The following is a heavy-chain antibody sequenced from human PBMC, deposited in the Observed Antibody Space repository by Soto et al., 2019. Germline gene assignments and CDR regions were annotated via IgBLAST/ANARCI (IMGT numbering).Heavy chain of an antibody. CDR3: AKSMIVVVTSIRGMDV. Sequence: PGGSLRLSCAASGFTFSNYAMSWVRQAPGKGLEWVSSISGGGESTHYADSVKGRFTISRDISKNTLYLQMNSLRAEDTAVYYCAKSMIVVVTSIRGMDVWGQGTTVTVSS. CDR1: GFTFSNYA. V-gene: IGHV3-23*01. D-gene: IGHD3-22*01. CDR2: ISGGGEST. J-gene: IGHJ6*02.